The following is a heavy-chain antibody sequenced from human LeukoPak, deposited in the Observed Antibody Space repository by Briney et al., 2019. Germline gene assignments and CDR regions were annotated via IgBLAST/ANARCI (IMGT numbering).Heavy chain of an antibody. V-gene: IGHV4-4*07. D-gene: IGHD3-22*01. Sequence: SETLSLTCTVSGGSISSYYWSWIRQPARKGLEWIGRIYTSGSTNYNPSLKSRVTMSVDTSKNQFSLKLSSVTAADTAVYYCARVFTAYYYDSSGSLATDAFDIWGQGTMVTVSS. CDR2: IYTSGST. CDR3: ARVFTAYYYDSSGSLATDAFDI. J-gene: IGHJ3*02. CDR1: GGSISSYY.